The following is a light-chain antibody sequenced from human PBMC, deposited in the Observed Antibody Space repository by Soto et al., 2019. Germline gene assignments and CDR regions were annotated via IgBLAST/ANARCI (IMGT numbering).Light chain of an antibody. V-gene: IGLV1-44*01. CDR1: SSNIGGNT. J-gene: IGLJ3*02. CDR3: ASWDDSLNGVV. Sequence: QSVLTQPPSTSGTPGQRVTVSCSGSSSNIGGNTVNWYQQVPGTAPKLLIYNNFQRPSGVPDRFSGSKSGTSASLAISGLQSEDEADYYCASWDDSLNGVVFGGGTQLTVL. CDR2: NNF.